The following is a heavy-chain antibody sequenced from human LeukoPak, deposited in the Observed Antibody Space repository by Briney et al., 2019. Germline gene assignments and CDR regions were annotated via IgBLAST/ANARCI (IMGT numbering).Heavy chain of an antibody. D-gene: IGHD6-19*01. V-gene: IGHV1-24*01. CDR2: FDPEDGET. CDR3: ATGNGQQWLGTNFDY. CDR1: GYTLTELS. Sequence: ASVKVSCKVSGYTLTELSMHWVRQAPGKGLEWMGGFDPEDGETIYAQKFQGRVTMTEDTSTDTAYMELSSLRSEDTAVYYCATGNGQQWLGTNFDYWGQGTLVTVSS. J-gene: IGHJ4*02.